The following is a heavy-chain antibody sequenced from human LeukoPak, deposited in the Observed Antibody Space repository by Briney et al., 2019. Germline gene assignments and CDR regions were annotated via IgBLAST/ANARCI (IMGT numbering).Heavy chain of an antibody. CDR2: INHSGST. V-gene: IGHV4-34*01. J-gene: IGHJ6*04. CDR3: ARRWLRRQMDV. CDR1: GGSFSGYY. D-gene: IGHD5-12*01. Sequence: PSETLSLTCAAYGGSFSGYYWSWIRQPPGKGLEWIGEINHSGSTNYNPSLKSRVTISVDTSKNQFSLKLSSVTAADTAVYYCARRWLRRQMDVWGKGTTVTISS.